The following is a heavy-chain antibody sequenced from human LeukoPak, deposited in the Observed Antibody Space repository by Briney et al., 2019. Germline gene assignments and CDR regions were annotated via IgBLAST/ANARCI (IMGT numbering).Heavy chain of an antibody. CDR2: INSDGSST. CDR1: GFTFSSYW. CDR3: ARSSKWDSSGYLAFFDY. D-gene: IGHD3-22*01. V-gene: IGHV3-74*01. Sequence: GGSLRLSCAASGFTFSSYWMHWVRQAPGKGLVWVSRINSDGSSTSYADSVKGRFTISRDNAKNTLYLQMNSLRAEDTAVYYCARSSKWDSSGYLAFFDYWGQGTLVTVSS. J-gene: IGHJ4*02.